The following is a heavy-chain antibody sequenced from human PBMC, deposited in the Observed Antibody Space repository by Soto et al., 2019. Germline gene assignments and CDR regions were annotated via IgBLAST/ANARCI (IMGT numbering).Heavy chain of an antibody. Sequence: QVQLVQSGPEVKKPGASVKVSCKTSGYTYSNYGISWVRQAPGQGLEWLGWISAYNGNTHYAQKLQGRVTLTTDTTDTTAYMELRSLTSDDTAVYYCARGGSSYDSHNYYSADYWGQGTLVTVSS. CDR2: ISAYNGNT. V-gene: IGHV1-18*01. CDR1: GYTYSNYG. D-gene: IGHD3-22*01. J-gene: IGHJ4*02. CDR3: ARGGSSYDSHNYYSADY.